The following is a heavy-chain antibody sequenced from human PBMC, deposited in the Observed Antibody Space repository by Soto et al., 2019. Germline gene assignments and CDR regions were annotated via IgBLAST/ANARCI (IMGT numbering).Heavy chain of an antibody. CDR3: ARGGAPRGPDNKWFDP. CDR1: GDSFSHYY. Sequence: QVQLPETGPGLVKTAETLSLTCSVSGDSFSHYYWTWIRQPAGQGLEWIGRIYPSGSTNCNPSLKIRVTMSIETSQNRFALKLTSVTAADTAVYYCARGGAPRGPDNKWFDPCGQGTLVTVSA. D-gene: IGHD1-26*01. CDR2: IYPSGST. V-gene: IGHV4-4*07. J-gene: IGHJ5*02.